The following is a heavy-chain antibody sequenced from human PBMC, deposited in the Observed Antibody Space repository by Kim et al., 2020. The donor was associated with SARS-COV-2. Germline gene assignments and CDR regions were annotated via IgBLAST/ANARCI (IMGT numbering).Heavy chain of an antibody. Sequence: SETLSLTCAVECGAFSAYYWSWIRQSPQKGLEWIGGVHHIGSTSYNPSLKSRVSMSLDTTKQQVSLSLWYVTAADTATYYCARDVRHYGGRLTNFDFWGRGTVVTVSS. D-gene: IGHD4-17*01. CDR1: CGAFSAYY. V-gene: IGHV4-34*01. CDR3: ARDVRHYGGRLTNFDF. CDR2: VHHIGST. J-gene: IGHJ4*02.